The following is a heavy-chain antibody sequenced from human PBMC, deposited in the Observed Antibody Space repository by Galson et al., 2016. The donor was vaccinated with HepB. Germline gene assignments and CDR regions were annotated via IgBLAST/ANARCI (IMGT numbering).Heavy chain of an antibody. CDR1: GGSFTGYY. CDR3: TRGGATSGNAFYQKYGMDI. J-gene: IGHJ6*02. D-gene: IGHD1-26*01. V-gene: IGHV4-34*01. Sequence: SETLSLTCALSGGSFTGYYWSWVRQSPGKGLEWIGEVNHAGVANSNPSLKSRVTIPVDSSKNQLSLKVNSVTAADTAIYYCTRGGATSGNAFYQKYGMDIWGQGTSVTVS. CDR2: VNHAGVA.